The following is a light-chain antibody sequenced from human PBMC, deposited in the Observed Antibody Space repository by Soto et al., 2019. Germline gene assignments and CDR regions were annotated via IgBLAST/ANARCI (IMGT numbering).Light chain of an antibody. CDR3: ISYTSSSTLYV. Sequence: QSALTQPASVSGSPGQSITISCTGTSSDVGGYNYVSWYQQHPGKAPKLMIYDVSNRPSGVPNRFSGSKSGNTASLTISGLQAEDDADYYCISYTSSSTLYVFGTGTKLTVL. V-gene: IGLV2-14*01. CDR1: SSDVGGYNY. J-gene: IGLJ1*01. CDR2: DVS.